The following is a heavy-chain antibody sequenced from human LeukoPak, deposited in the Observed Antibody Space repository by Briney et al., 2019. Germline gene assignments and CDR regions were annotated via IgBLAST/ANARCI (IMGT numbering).Heavy chain of an antibody. CDR3: ARSAYCSGGSCSPHFGY. Sequence: GESPKISCKGSGYSFTSYWIGWVRQMPGKGLEWMGIIYPGDSDTRYSPSFQGQVTISADKSISTAYLQWSSLKASDTAMYYCARSAYCSGGSCSPHFGYWGQGTLVTVSS. CDR2: IYPGDSDT. CDR1: GYSFTSYW. V-gene: IGHV5-51*01. J-gene: IGHJ4*02. D-gene: IGHD2-15*01.